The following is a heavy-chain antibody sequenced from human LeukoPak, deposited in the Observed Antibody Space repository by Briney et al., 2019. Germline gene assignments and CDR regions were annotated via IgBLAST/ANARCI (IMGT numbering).Heavy chain of an antibody. Sequence: GSLRLSCAASGFTFTTYWMSWVRQLPRKGLEWVANINQDGTEKYYVDSVKGRFTISRDNAKNSLDLQMNSLRVEDTGIYYCVKVAKYYYGSETYYFFEHWGQGTPVTASS. J-gene: IGHJ4*02. CDR2: INQDGTEK. CDR1: GFTFTTYW. V-gene: IGHV3-7*01. CDR3: VKVAKYYYGSETYYFFEH. D-gene: IGHD3-10*01.